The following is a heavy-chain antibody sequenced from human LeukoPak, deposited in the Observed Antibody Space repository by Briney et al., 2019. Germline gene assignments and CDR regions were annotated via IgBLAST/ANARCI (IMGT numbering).Heavy chain of an antibody. CDR3: AKDQGSSWPYYGMDV. CDR2: INWNGDNI. J-gene: IGHJ6*02. D-gene: IGHD6-13*01. V-gene: IGHV3-9*01. Sequence: GRSLRLSCAASGFIFDNYAMNWVRQAPGKGLEWVSGINWNGDNIGYADSVKGRFTISRDSGENSLYLQMNSLRPEDTAVYYCAKDQGSSWPYYGMDVWGQGTTVTVSS. CDR1: GFIFDNYA.